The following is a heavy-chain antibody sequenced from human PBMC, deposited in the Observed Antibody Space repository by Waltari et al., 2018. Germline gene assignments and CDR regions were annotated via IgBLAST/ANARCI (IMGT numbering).Heavy chain of an antibody. CDR1: GHTFTSYA. V-gene: IGHV7-4-1*02. J-gene: IGHJ6*02. Sequence: QVQLVQSGSELKKPGASVQVSCKASGHTFTSYALIWVRQAHGQGLEWMGWINTNTGNPTYAQGFTGRFVFSLDTSVSTAYLQISSLKAEDTAVYYCARDYSGVNYYYYGMDVWGQGTTVTVSS. D-gene: IGHD2-15*01. CDR3: ARDYSGVNYYYYGMDV. CDR2: INTNTGNP.